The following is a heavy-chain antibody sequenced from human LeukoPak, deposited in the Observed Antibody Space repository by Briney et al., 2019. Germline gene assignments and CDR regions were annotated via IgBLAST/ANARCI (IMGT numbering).Heavy chain of an antibody. CDR2: INHSGST. CDR3: ARQSEGGTAAFDI. CDR1: GGSFSGYY. V-gene: IGHV4-34*01. D-gene: IGHD1-7*01. Sequence: SETLSLTCAVYGGSFSGYYWSWIRQPPGKGLEWIGEINHSGSTNYNPSLKSRVTISVDTSKNQFSLKLSSVTAADTAVYYCARQSEGGTAAFDIWGQGTMVTVSS. J-gene: IGHJ3*02.